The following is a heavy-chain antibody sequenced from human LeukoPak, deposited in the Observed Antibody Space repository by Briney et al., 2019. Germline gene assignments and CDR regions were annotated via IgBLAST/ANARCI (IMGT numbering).Heavy chain of an antibody. D-gene: IGHD4/OR15-4a*01. CDR1: GFTFDDYA. V-gene: IGHV3-9*01. J-gene: IGHJ6*03. CDR3: ARVQYYYYMDV. CDR2: ISWNSGSI. Sequence: GGSLRLSCAASGFTFDDYAMHWVRQAPGKGLEWVSGISWNSGSIGYADSVKGRFTISRDNAKNSLYLEMNSLRAEDTALYLCARVQYYYYMDVWGKGTTVTISS.